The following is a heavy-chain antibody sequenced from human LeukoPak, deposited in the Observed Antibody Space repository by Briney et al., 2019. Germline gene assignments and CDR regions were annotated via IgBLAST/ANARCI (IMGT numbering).Heavy chain of an antibody. Sequence: GGSLRLSCAASASTFSRYAMNWVRQAPGKGLEWVSLVSGSGDSTSYADSVRGRFTMSRDNYGNTVYLHMDDLGADDTAVYYCTRSADPQLERPLDYWGQGVLVTVSS. CDR1: ASTFSRYA. D-gene: IGHD1-1*01. V-gene: IGHV3-23*01. CDR3: TRSADPQLERPLDY. J-gene: IGHJ4*02. CDR2: VSGSGDST.